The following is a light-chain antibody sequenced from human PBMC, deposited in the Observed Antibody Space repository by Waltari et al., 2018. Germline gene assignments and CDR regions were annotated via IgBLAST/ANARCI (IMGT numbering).Light chain of an antibody. CDR3: SSYSDSSTLLL. CDR2: EFT. V-gene: IGLV2-14*01. Sequence: QSALSQPAAVSGSPGQSISISCTGTSSDVGGHYYVSWYQQHPGKAPKLIVYEFTKRPSGVSDRCSGTKAGNTASLTISGLQAEDEADYYCSSYSDSSTLLLFGGGTKLTVL. CDR1: SSDVGGHYY. J-gene: IGLJ2*01.